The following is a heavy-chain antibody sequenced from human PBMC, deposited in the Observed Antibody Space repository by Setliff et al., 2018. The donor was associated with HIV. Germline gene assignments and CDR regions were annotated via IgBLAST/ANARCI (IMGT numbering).Heavy chain of an antibody. Sequence: GESLKISCKGSGYGFSSYWIGWVRQMPGKGLEWMGIIYPGDSSTRYSPSFQGQVTISADKAINTAYLQWMSLKASDTAMYYCARGGSSGSLAYWGQGTLVTVSS. CDR2: IYPGDSST. V-gene: IGHV5-51*01. CDR1: GYGFSSYW. D-gene: IGHD6-19*01. CDR3: ARGGSSGSLAY. J-gene: IGHJ4*02.